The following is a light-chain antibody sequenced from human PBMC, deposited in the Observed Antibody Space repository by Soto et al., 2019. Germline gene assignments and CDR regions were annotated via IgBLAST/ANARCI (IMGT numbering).Light chain of an antibody. J-gene: IGLJ1*01. Sequence: QSVLTQPASVSGSPGQSITISCTGTSSDVGGYNYVSSYQQHPGRAPKLMIYEGSNRPSGVSSRFSGSKSGNTASLTISGLQAEGEADYYCSSYTSSSTRVFGTGTKVTVL. CDR1: SSDVGGYNY. CDR2: EGS. CDR3: SSYTSSSTRV. V-gene: IGLV2-14*01.